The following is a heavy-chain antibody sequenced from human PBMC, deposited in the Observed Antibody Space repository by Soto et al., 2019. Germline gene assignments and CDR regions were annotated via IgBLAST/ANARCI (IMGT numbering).Heavy chain of an antibody. V-gene: IGHV3-30-3*01. Sequence: QVQLVESGGGVVQPGRSLRLSCAASGFTFSSYAMHWVRQAPGKGLEWVAVISYDGSNKYYADSVKGRFTISRDNSKNTLYLKINSLRAEDTAVYYCARDRLRYNWNDFPYYYYGMDVWGQGTTVTVSS. D-gene: IGHD1-1*01. J-gene: IGHJ6*02. CDR3: ARDRLRYNWNDFPYYYYGMDV. CDR1: GFTFSSYA. CDR2: ISYDGSNK.